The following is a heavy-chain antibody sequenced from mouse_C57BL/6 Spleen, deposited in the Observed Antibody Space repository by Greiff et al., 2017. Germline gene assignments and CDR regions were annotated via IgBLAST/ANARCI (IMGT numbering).Heavy chain of an antibody. Sequence: VQLQQSGTELVKPGASVKLSCKASGYTFTSYWMHWVKQRPGQGLEWIGNINPSNGGTNYNEKFKGKATLTVDKSSSTAYMTLSSLTSEDSAVYYCARNPYGTSSPGYWGQGTTLTVSS. D-gene: IGHD1-1*01. CDR3: ARNPYGTSSPGY. J-gene: IGHJ2*01. V-gene: IGHV1-53*01. CDR1: GYTFTSYW. CDR2: INPSNGGT.